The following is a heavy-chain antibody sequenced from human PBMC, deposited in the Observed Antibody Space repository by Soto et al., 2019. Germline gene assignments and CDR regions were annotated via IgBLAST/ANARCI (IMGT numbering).Heavy chain of an antibody. Sequence: QVQLVQSGAEVKKPGASVKVSCKASGYTFTTYSITWMRQAPGQGLEWMGWINAFNGNTNYAQKFQGRVTMTTDTSTSTVNKALGSLRSDDTGVYYCARDWDNSGWGGGRGMDVWGQGTTVIVSS. CDR3: ARDWDNSGWGGGRGMDV. CDR1: GYTFTTYS. D-gene: IGHD6-19*01. CDR2: INAFNGNT. V-gene: IGHV1-18*01. J-gene: IGHJ6*02.